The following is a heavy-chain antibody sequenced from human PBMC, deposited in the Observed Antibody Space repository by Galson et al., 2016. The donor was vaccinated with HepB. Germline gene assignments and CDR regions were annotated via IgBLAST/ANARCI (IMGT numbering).Heavy chain of an antibody. J-gene: IGHJ6*02. V-gene: IGHV1-69*13. CDR3: AVGYCRGGSCYGSDRVYYYGMDV. CDR2: IIPIFGTT. CDR1: GDSFSDYA. Sequence: SVKVSCKASGDSFSDYATSWVRQAPGQGLEWMGGIIPIFGTTNHAQKLQGRVTVAADESTNTAYMELSSLGSEDTPVYYCAVGYCRGGSCYGSDRVYYYGMDVWGQGTTVTVSS. D-gene: IGHD2-15*01.